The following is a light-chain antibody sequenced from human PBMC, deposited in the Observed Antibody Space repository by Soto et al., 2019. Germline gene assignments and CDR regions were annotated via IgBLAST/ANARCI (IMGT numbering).Light chain of an antibody. J-gene: IGLJ3*02. V-gene: IGLV3-21*02. CDR3: QVWDSRSDHWV. Sequence: SYELTQPPSVSVAPGQTARITCGGNNIGRKSVDWYQQKPGQAPVLVVYDDSDRPSGSPERFSGSNAGNAATLTISRVEGGDEADYYCQVWDSRSDHWVFGGGTTLTVL. CDR2: DDS. CDR1: NIGRKS.